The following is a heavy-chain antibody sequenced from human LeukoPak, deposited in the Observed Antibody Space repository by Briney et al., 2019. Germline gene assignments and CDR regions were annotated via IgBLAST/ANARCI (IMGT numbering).Heavy chain of an antibody. CDR2: IYYTGST. CDR1: GGSISYY. Sequence: SETLSLTCSVSGGSISYYWVWIRQPPGKGLEWIGSIYYTGSTYYNPSLKSRVTLSLDTSNKRFSLKLNSVTAADTAIYYCAKGAGGFSYYNWFDPWGQGTLVTVSS. D-gene: IGHD5-18*01. CDR3: AKGAGGFSYYNWFDP. J-gene: IGHJ5*02. V-gene: IGHV4-39*07.